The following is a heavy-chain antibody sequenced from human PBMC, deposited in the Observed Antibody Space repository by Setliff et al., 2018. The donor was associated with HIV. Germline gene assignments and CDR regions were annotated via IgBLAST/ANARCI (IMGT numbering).Heavy chain of an antibody. Sequence: ASVKVSCKASGYTFTNYAMHWVRQAPGQRLEWMGWINAGNGNTKYSQKFQGRVTITRDTSANTSYMELSGLISEDAAVYYCARAGGLRMDRGVVSDYWGQGIWVTVSS. J-gene: IGHJ4*02. CDR1: GYTFTNYA. V-gene: IGHV1-3*01. CDR3: ARAGGLRMDRGVVSDY. D-gene: IGHD3-10*01. CDR2: INAGNGNT.